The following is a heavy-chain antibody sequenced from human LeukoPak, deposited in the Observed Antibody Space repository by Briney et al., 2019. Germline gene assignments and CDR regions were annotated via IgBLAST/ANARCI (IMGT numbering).Heavy chain of an antibody. CDR3: ARDAYYDSSGYYGLNTFDI. Sequence: GGSLRLSCAASGFTFSDYYISWIRQAPGKGLEWVSYISSSSYTNYADSVKGRFTISRDNAKNSLYLQMNSLRAEDTAVYYCARDAYYDSSGYYGLNTFDIWGQGTMVTVSS. J-gene: IGHJ3*02. CDR1: GFTFSDYY. D-gene: IGHD3-22*01. V-gene: IGHV3-11*06. CDR2: ISSSSYT.